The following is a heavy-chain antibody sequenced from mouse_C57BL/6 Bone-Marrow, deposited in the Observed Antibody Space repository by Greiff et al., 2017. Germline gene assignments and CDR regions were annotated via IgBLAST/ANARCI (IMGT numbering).Heavy chain of an antibody. Sequence: DVMLVESGEGLVKPGGSLKLSCAASGFTFSSYAMSWVRQTPEKRLEWVAYISSGGDYIYYADTVKGRFTISRDNARNTLYLQMSSLKSEDTAMYYCTRGYDYDDYYYAMDYWGQGTSVTVSS. CDR1: GFTFSSYA. V-gene: IGHV5-9-1*02. J-gene: IGHJ4*01. D-gene: IGHD2-4*01. CDR2: ISSGGDYI. CDR3: TRGYDYDDYYYAMDY.